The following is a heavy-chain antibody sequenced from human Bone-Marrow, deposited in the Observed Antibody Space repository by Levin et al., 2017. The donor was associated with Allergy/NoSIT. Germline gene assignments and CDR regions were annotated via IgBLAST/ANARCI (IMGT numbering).Heavy chain of an antibody. CDR2: MHYSGRR. CDR1: GGSISSSSYY. D-gene: IGHD2-2*01. CDR3: GRHCPCIIDSCYFDS. J-gene: IGHJ5*01. V-gene: IGHV4-39*01. Sequence: GSLRLSCTVSGGSISSSSYYWAWLRQPPGKALEWIGSMHYSGRRNYKPSLRSRVTISVDTSKNYFSLRLTSVTAEDTAVYYWGRHCPCIIDSCYFDSWGQGTLVTVSS.